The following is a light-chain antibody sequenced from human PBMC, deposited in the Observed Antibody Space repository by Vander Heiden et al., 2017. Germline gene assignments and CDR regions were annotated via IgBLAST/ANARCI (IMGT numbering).Light chain of an antibody. Sequence: DIQMTQSPSTLSASVGDRVTITCRASQSISSWLAWYQQKPGKAPKLLIYDASSLESGVPSRFSGSGSGTEFTLTISSLQPDDFATYYCQQYKSSPRTFGQGTKVEIK. V-gene: IGKV1-5*01. CDR1: QSISSW. CDR3: QQYKSSPRT. CDR2: DAS. J-gene: IGKJ1*01.